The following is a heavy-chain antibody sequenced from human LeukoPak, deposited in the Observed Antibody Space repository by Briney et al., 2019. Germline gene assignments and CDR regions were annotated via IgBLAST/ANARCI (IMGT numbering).Heavy chain of an antibody. Sequence: SETLSLTCAVSGGSISSNDWWNWVRQPPGKGLEWIGEIYHSGNTNYNPSLKSRVTISVDKSKNQFSLKLSSVTAADTAVYYCARDVGARLPGYWGQGTLVTVSS. CDR1: GGSISSNDW. D-gene: IGHD6-6*01. V-gene: IGHV4-4*02. CDR3: ARDVGARLPGY. J-gene: IGHJ4*02. CDR2: IYHSGNT.